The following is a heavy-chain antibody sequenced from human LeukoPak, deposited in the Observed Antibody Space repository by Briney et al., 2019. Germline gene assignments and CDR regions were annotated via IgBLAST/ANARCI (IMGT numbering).Heavy chain of an antibody. J-gene: IGHJ4*02. CDR2: ISYDGSNK. V-gene: IGHV3-30*04. CDR1: GFTFSSYA. Sequence: GGSLRLSCAASGFTFSSYAMHWVRQAPGKGLEWVAVISYDGSNKYYADSVKGRFTISRDNSKNTLYLQMNSLRAEDTAVYYCARDYYDSSGYYESVYWGQGTLVTVSS. D-gene: IGHD3-22*01. CDR3: ARDYYDSSGYYESVY.